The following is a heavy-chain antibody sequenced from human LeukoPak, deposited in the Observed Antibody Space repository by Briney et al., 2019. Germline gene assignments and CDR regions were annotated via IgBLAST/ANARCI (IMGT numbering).Heavy chain of an antibody. V-gene: IGHV3-23*01. J-gene: IGHJ4*02. Sequence: GRTLRLSCAASGFTSSSYGMSWVRQAPGKGLEWVSTISGSGGRTYYADSVKGRFTISRDNSKNTLYLQMNSLRAEDTAVYYCAKGKGGYYFDHWGQGTLVTVSS. CDR2: ISGSGGRT. CDR1: GFTSSSYG. CDR3: AKGKGGYYFDH. D-gene: IGHD3-10*01.